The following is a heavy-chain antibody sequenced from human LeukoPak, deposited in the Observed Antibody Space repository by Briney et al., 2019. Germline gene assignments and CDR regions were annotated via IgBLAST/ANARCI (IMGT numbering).Heavy chain of an antibody. D-gene: IGHD4-11*01. J-gene: IGHJ6*03. Sequence: SETLSLTCTVSGGSISSSTYCWGWIRQPPGKGLERIGSIYYGGNTYYNPPLKSRVTISVDTSKNQVSLKLSSVTAADTAVYYCARTTTSDYMDVWGKGTTVTVSS. V-gene: IGHV4-39*01. CDR1: GGSISSSTYC. CDR2: IYYGGNT. CDR3: ARTTTSDYMDV.